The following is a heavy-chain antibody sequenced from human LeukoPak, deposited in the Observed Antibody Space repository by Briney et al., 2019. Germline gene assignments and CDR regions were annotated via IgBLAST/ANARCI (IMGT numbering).Heavy chain of an antibody. CDR1: GFTFSSYG. D-gene: IGHD2-2*01. CDR2: IRYDGSNK. J-gene: IGHJ4*02. V-gene: IGHV3-30*02. Sequence: GGSLGLSCAASGFTFSSYGMHWVRQAPGKGLEWVAFIRYDGSNKYYADSVKGRFTISRDNSKNTLYLQMNSLRAEDTAVYYCAVLRPAAMSPIDYWGQGTLVTVSS. CDR3: AVLRPAAMSPIDY.